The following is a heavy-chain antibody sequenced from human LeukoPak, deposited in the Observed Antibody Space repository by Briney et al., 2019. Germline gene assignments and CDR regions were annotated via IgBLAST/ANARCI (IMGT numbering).Heavy chain of an antibody. Sequence: PGGSLRLSCAASGFTFSSYAMSWVRQAPGKGLEWVSAISGSGGSTYYADSVKGRFTISRDNSKNTLYLRMNSLRAEDTAVYYCAKDRDIVVVPALFDPWGQGTLVTVSS. J-gene: IGHJ5*02. V-gene: IGHV3-23*01. CDR1: GFTFSSYA. CDR3: AKDRDIVVVPALFDP. D-gene: IGHD2-2*01. CDR2: ISGSGGST.